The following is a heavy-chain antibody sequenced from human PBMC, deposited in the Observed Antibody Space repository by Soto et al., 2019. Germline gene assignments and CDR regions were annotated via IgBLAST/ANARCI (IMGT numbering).Heavy chain of an antibody. CDR1: GYNFAVYW. CDR3: ARQSGMDV. Sequence: GEALKISCNSSGYNFAVYWMGWVRQMPGKGLEWLGIIFPGDSDTKYSPSFQVQVIISADKSIRTAYLQWSSLKASDTAIYYCARQSGMDVWGQGTKVTVSS. V-gene: IGHV5-51*01. CDR2: IFPGDSDT. D-gene: IGHD5-12*01. J-gene: IGHJ6*02.